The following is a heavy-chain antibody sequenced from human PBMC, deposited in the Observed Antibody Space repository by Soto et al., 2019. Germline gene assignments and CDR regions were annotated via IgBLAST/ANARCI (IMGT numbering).Heavy chain of an antibody. CDR2: IYTSGST. Sequence: PSETLSLTCTVSGGSISSYYWSWIRQPAGKGLEWIGRIYTSGSTNYNPSLKSRVTMPVDTSKNQFSLKLSSVTAADTAVYYCARDGVRGPYCSSTSCYLPYYYGMDVWGQGTTVTVSS. J-gene: IGHJ6*02. D-gene: IGHD2-2*01. V-gene: IGHV4-4*07. CDR1: GGSISSYY. CDR3: ARDGVRGPYCSSTSCYLPYYYGMDV.